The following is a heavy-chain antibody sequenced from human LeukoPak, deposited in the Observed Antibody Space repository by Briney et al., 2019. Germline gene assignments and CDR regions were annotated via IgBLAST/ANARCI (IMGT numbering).Heavy chain of an antibody. CDR3: AKASERDGRYYYYYYGMDV. D-gene: IGHD1-1*01. V-gene: IGHV3-30-3*01. J-gene: IGHJ6*02. CDR2: ISYDGSNK. CDR1: GFTFSSYA. Sequence: PGGSLRLSCAASGFTFSSYAMHWVRQAPGKGLEWVAVISYDGSNKYYADSVKGRFTISRDNSKNTLYLQMNSLRAEDTAVYYCAKASERDGRYYYYYYGMDVWGQGTTVTVSS.